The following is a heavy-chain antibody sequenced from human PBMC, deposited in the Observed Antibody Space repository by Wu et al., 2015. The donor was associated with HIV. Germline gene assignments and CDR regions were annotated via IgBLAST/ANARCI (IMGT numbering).Heavy chain of an antibody. V-gene: IGHV1-8*01. CDR2: MKPKSGDT. Sequence: QVQLVQSGAEMKKPGASVKVSCKASGYNFINYDINWVKLTPGQGLEWMGWMKPKSGDTGYALTFLGRVTMTRRHSYQQTTRPTVRNWTHVRRVLVDRPTGPLFISWFD. CDR1: GYNFINYD. CDR3: RPTGPLFISWFD. J-gene: IGHJ5*01. D-gene: IGHD4-11*01.